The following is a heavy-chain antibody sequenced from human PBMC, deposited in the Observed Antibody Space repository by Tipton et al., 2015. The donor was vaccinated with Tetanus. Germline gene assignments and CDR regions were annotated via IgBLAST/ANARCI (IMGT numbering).Heavy chain of an antibody. J-gene: IGHJ4*02. D-gene: IGHD3-10*01. Sequence: LSLTCTVSGDFITSTSYYWGWIRQAPGKGLEWIGAVENGGTAYYNPSLRSRVTISRDTSKNQVSLRLTSVTAADTAIYYCARHVLALARVDPPDSWGQGTLVTVSS. V-gene: IGHV4-39*01. CDR2: VENGGTA. CDR3: ARHVLALARVDPPDS. CDR1: GDFITSTSYY.